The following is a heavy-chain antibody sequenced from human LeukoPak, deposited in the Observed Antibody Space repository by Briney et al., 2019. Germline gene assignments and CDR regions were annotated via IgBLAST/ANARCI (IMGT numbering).Heavy chain of an antibody. CDR3: ARGAAAAIRRTLIDY. J-gene: IGHJ4*02. CDR1: GFTFSSYS. Sequence: PGGSLRLSCAASGFTFSSYSMNWVRQAPGKGLEWVSSISSSSSYIYYADSVKGRFTISRDNAKNSLYLQMNSLRAEDTAVYYCARGAAAAIRRTLIDYWGQGTLVTVSS. V-gene: IGHV3-21*01. D-gene: IGHD2-2*02. CDR2: ISSSSSYI.